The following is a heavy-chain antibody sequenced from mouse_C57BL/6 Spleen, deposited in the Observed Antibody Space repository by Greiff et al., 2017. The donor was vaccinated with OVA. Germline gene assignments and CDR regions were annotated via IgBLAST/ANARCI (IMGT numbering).Heavy chain of an antibody. CDR1: GYTFTDYE. CDR3: TRWGYDGVDY. V-gene: IGHV1-15*01. CDR2: IDPETGGT. D-gene: IGHD2-2*01. Sequence: QVQLKESGAELVRPGASVTLSCKASGYTFTDYEMHWVKQTPVHGLEWIGAIDPETGGTAYNQKFKGKAILTADKSSSTAYMELRSLTSEDSAVYYCTRWGYDGVDYWGQGTTLTVSS. J-gene: IGHJ2*01.